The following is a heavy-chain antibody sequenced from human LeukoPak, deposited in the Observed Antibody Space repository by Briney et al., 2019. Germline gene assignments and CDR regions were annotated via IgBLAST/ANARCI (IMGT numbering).Heavy chain of an antibody. J-gene: IGHJ4*02. CDR2: VSYDATNK. V-gene: IGHV3-30*18. CDR1: GFTFISYG. Sequence: GGSLRLSCAASGFTFISYGMHWVRQAPGRGLEGVAVVSYDATNKYYADSVKGRFTISRDHSKNTLYLQMNSLRTEDTAVYYCAKDRFVCGGSCYPPFDHWGQGTLVTVSS. CDR3: AKDRFVCGGSCYPPFDH. D-gene: IGHD2-15*01.